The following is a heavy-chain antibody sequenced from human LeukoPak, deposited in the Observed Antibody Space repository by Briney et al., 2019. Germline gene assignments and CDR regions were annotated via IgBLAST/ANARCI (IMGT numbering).Heavy chain of an antibody. Sequence: PGGSLRLSCAASGFTFSSYSMNWVRQAPGKGLEWVSSISSSSSYIYYADSVKGRFTISRDNAENSLYLQMNSLRAEDAAVYYCARSGGLEYFQHWGQGTLVTVSS. J-gene: IGHJ1*01. CDR2: ISSSSSYI. V-gene: IGHV3-21*01. CDR1: GFTFSSYS. CDR3: ARSGGLEYFQH.